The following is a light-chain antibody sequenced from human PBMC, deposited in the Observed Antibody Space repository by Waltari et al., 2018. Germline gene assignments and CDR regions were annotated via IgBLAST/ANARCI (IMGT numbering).Light chain of an antibody. Sequence: QSALTQPRSVSGSPGQSVHTSCTGTNSDVGGHEYFSWYTQYPGKGPKLMFYDGSKRPSGVPYRFSASKSGNKASLTISGLQPEDEADYYCCAYAGSYFMVFGGGTRLTVL. CDR2: DGS. J-gene: IGLJ3*02. V-gene: IGLV2-11*01. CDR3: CAYAGSYFMV. CDR1: NSDVGGHEY.